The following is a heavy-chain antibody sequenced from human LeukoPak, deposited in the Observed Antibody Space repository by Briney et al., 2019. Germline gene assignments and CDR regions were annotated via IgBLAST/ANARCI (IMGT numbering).Heavy chain of an antibody. CDR2: MNPNSGNT. D-gene: IGHD3-22*01. CDR3: ASFYYDSSGYYSAFDI. Sequence: ASVKVSCKASGYTFTSYDINWVRQATGQGLERMGWMNPNSGNTGYAQKFQGRVTMTRNTSISTAYMELSSLRSEDTAVYYCASFYYDSSGYYSAFDIWGQGTMVTVSS. V-gene: IGHV1-8*01. J-gene: IGHJ3*02. CDR1: GYTFTSYD.